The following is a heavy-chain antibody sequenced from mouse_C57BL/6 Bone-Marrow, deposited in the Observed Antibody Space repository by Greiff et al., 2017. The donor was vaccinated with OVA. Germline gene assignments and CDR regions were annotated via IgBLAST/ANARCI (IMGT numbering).Heavy chain of an antibody. V-gene: IGHV1-81*01. Sequence: QVQLQQSGAELARPGASVKLSCKASGYTFTSYGISWVKQRTGQGLEWIGEIYPRSGNTYYNEKFKGKATLTADKSSSTPYMELRSRTSEDAAVYYCAREPYYSNSWFAYWGQGTLVTVSA. CDR3: AREPYYSNSWFAY. CDR1: GYTFTSYG. CDR2: IYPRSGNT. J-gene: IGHJ3*01. D-gene: IGHD2-5*01.